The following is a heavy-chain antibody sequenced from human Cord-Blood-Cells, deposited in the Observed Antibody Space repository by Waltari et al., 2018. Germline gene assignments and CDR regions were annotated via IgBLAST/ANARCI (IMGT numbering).Heavy chain of an antibody. CDR3: ARVAGYCCGGSCYNWFDP. CDR2: IYHSVST. V-gene: IGHV4-4*02. J-gene: IGHJ5*02. Sequence: QVQLQESGPGLVKPSGTLSLTCAVSGGSISSSNWWSWVRQPPGKGLGWIGEIYHSVSTNSPPALRSRVTMSVDQSKSQFSLKLGSVTAADTAVYYCARVAGYCCGGSCYNWFDPWGQGTLVTVSS. CDR1: GGSISSSNW. D-gene: IGHD2-15*01.